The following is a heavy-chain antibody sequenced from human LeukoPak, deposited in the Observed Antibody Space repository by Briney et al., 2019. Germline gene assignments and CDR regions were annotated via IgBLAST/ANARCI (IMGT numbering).Heavy chain of an antibody. CDR1: GFTVSSNH. CDR3: AIAWAPAGLYFDY. V-gene: IGHV3-53*01. Sequence: GGSLRLSCAASGFTVSSNHMTWVRQAPGKGLEWVSVIYSGGSTYYTDSVKGRFIISRDNSRNTLYLQMNNLRAEDTAVYYCAIAWAPAGLYFDYWGQGTLVTVAS. CDR2: IYSGGST. D-gene: IGHD6-13*01. J-gene: IGHJ4*02.